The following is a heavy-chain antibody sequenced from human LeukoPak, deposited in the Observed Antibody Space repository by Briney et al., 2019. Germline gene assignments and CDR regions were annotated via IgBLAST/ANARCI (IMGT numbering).Heavy chain of an antibody. CDR3: AKDPGINWYFDL. CDR2: ISGSGGST. D-gene: IGHD3-10*01. CDR1: GFTFSSYA. V-gene: IGHV3-23*01. J-gene: IGHJ2*01. Sequence: PGASLRLSCAASGFTFSSYAMIWVRQAPGKGLEWVSAISGSGGSTYYADSVKGRFTISRDNSKNTLYLQMNSLRAEDTAVYYCAKDPGINWYFDLWGRGTLVTVPS.